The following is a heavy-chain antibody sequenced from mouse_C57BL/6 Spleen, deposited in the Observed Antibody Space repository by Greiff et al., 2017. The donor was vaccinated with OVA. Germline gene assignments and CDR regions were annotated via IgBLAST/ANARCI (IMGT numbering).Heavy chain of an antibody. CDR1: GFTFSDYY. CDR3: ARGRIYAMDY. J-gene: IGHJ4*01. V-gene: IGHV5-16*01. CDR2: INYDGSST. Sequence: EVQGVESEGGLVQPGSSMKLSCTASGFTFSDYYMAWVRQVPEKGLEWVGNINYDGSSTYYLDSLKSRFLFSRDNAKNILYLKMGSLKSEDTATYYSARGRIYAMDYWGQGTSVTVSS.